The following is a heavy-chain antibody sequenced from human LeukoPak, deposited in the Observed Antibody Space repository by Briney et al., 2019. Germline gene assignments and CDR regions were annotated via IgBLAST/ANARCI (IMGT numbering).Heavy chain of an antibody. J-gene: IGHJ4*02. V-gene: IGHV3-53*01. CDR1: GFTVSSNY. Sequence: PGGSLRLSCAASGFTVSSNYMSWVRQAPGKGLEWVSVIYSGGSTYYADSVKGRFTISRDNSKNTLYLQMNTLRAEDTAVYYYASVSWDSSGYYVKYSGQGTLVTVSS. CDR3: ASVSWDSSGYYVKY. D-gene: IGHD3-22*01. CDR2: IYSGGST.